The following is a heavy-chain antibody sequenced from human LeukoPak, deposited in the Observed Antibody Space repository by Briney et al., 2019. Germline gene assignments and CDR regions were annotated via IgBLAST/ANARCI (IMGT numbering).Heavy chain of an antibody. D-gene: IGHD3-22*01. CDR2: IYHSGST. CDR1: GGSISSGGYS. CDR3: ARGGDYYDSSGYGPFFDY. V-gene: IGHV4-30-2*01. J-gene: IGHJ4*02. Sequence: PSETLSLTCAVSGGSISSGGYSWSWIRQPPGKGLEWIGYIYHSGSTYYNPSLKSRVTISVDRSKNQFSLKLSSVTAADTAVYYCARGGDYYDSSGYGPFFDYWGQGTLVTVSS.